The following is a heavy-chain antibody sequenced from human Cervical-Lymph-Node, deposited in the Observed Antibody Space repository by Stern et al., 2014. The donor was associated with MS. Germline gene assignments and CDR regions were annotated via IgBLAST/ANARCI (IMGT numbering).Heavy chain of an antibody. CDR3: ARGELKEGLVRGMDV. J-gene: IGHJ6*02. CDR1: GGTFSSYA. CDR2: ITPIFGTA. V-gene: IGHV1-69*01. D-gene: IGHD1-26*01. Sequence: QVQLVESGAEVKKPGSSVKVSCKASGGTFSSYAISWARQAPGQGLARMGGITPIFGTANYAQKFQGRVTITADESTSTAYMELSSLRSEDTAVYYCARGELKEGLVRGMDVWGQGTTVTVSS.